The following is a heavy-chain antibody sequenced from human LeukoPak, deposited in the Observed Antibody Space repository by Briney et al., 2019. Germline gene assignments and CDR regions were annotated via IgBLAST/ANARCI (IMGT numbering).Heavy chain of an antibody. D-gene: IGHD5-12*01. V-gene: IGHV3-23*01. CDR3: AKSGYIVARITWYFDY. CDR2: ISGSGGST. CDR1: GFTFSSYA. Sequence: GGSLRLSCAASGFTFSSYAMSWVRQAPGKGLEWVSAISGSGGSTYYADSVKGRFTISRDNSKNTLYLQMNSLRAEDTAVYYCAKSGYIVARITWYFDYWGQGTLVTVSS. J-gene: IGHJ4*02.